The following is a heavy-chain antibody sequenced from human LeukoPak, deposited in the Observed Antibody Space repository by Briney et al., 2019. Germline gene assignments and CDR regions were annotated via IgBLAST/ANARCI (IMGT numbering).Heavy chain of an antibody. D-gene: IGHD1-26*01. V-gene: IGHV4-34*01. J-gene: IGHJ4*02. Sequence: SETLSLTCAVYGGSFSDYYWGWVRQPPGKGLEWIAEINHRGTTNYNPSLRSRVTLSVDTSKNQFSLNLNSVTAADTAVYFCARLHILGPSRPSTRAFDYWGQGTLVTVSS. CDR1: GGSFSDYY. CDR2: INHRGTT. CDR3: ARLHILGPSRPSTRAFDY.